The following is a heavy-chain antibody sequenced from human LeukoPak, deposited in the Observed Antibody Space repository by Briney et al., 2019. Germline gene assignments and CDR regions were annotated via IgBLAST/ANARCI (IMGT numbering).Heavy chain of an antibody. D-gene: IGHD5-18*01. Sequence: GGSLRLSCAASGFMFSTYAMSWVRQAPGKGLEWVSSISSSSSYIYYADSVKGRFTISRDNAKNSLYLQMNSLRAEDTAVYYCAADRGYSYGRVYWGQGALVTVSS. V-gene: IGHV3-21*01. J-gene: IGHJ4*02. CDR1: GFMFSTYA. CDR2: ISSSSSYI. CDR3: AADRGYSYGRVY.